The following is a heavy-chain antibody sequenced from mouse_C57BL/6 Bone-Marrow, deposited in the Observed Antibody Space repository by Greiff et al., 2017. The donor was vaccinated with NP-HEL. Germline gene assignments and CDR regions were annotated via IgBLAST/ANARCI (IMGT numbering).Heavy chain of an antibody. J-gene: IGHJ4*01. CDR3: AEGYYAMDY. CDR2: IYPGSGST. Sequence: VQLQQPGAELVKPGASVKMSCKASGYTFTSYWITWVKQRPGQGLEWIGDIYPGSGSTNYNEKFKSKATLTVYTSSSTAYMQLSSLTSEDSAVYYCAEGYYAMDYWGQGTSVTVSS. CDR1: GYTFTSYW. V-gene: IGHV1-55*01.